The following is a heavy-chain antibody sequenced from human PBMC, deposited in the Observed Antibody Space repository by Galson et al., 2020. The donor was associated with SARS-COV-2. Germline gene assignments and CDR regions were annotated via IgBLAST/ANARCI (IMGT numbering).Heavy chain of an antibody. J-gene: IGHJ5*01. Sequence: SETLSLTCSVSGGSISRSSYYWGWIRQPPGRGLEWIGSIHYSGGTNYNPSLNNRVTISVDTSKNQFSLELRSVTAADAAAYYCARHPRLSLFDSWGQGTLVTVSS. CDR1: GGSISRSSYY. CDR2: IHYSGGT. V-gene: IGHV4-39*01. CDR3: ARHPRLSLFDS.